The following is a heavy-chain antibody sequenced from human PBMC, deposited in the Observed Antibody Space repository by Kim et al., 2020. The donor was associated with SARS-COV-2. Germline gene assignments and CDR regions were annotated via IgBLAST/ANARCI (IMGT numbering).Heavy chain of an antibody. J-gene: IGHJ4*02. Sequence: SETLSLTCTVSGGSISSSSYYWGWIRQPPGKGLEWIGSIYYSGSTYYNPSLKSRVTISVDTSKNQFSLKLSSVTAADTAVYYCAKTLIYDILTAFDYWGQGTLVTVSS. D-gene: IGHD3-9*01. CDR2: IYYSGST. CDR1: GGSISSSSYY. CDR3: AKTLIYDILTAFDY. V-gene: IGHV4-39*07.